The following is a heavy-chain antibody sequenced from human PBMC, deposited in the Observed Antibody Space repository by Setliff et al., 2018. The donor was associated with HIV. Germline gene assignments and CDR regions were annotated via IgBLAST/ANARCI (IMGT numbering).Heavy chain of an antibody. V-gene: IGHV1-3*01. Sequence: GASVKVSCKASGYTFTSYDISWVRQAPGHSLEWMGWINVCNGDTKYSPELQGRISITRDTSANTAYMELSSLRSDDTAVYFCARGALLAVFDFDHWGQGTQVTVSS. CDR1: GYTFTSYD. J-gene: IGHJ4*02. CDR3: ARGALLAVFDFDH. D-gene: IGHD3-10*01. CDR2: INVCNGDT.